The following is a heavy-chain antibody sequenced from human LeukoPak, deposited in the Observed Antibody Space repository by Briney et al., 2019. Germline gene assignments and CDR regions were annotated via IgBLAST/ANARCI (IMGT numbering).Heavy chain of an antibody. CDR1: SGSISSSNYY. CDR3: ARHGANWGSWDYFDY. D-gene: IGHD7-27*01. CDR2: IYYSGSP. V-gene: IGHV4-39*01. Sequence: SETLSLTCTVSSGSISSSNYYWGWIRQPPGKGLEWIGSIYYSGSPYYNPSLKSRVTISVDTSKNQFSLKLSSVTAADTAVYYCARHGANWGSWDYFDYWGQGTLVTVSS. J-gene: IGHJ4*02.